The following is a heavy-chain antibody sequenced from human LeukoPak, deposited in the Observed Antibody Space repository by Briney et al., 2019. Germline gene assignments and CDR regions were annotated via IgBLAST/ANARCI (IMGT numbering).Heavy chain of an antibody. D-gene: IGHD3-10*01. V-gene: IGHV3-30*18. J-gene: IGHJ4*02. CDR2: ISYDGSNK. CDR3: AKVKLLWFGELSYFDH. Sequence: GGSLRLSCAASGFTFSNYGMHWVRQAPGKGLEWVAAISYDGSNKYYADSVKGRFTISRDNSKNTLYLQMNSLRAEDTAVYYCAKVKLLWFGELSYFDHRGQGTLVTVSS. CDR1: GFTFSNYG.